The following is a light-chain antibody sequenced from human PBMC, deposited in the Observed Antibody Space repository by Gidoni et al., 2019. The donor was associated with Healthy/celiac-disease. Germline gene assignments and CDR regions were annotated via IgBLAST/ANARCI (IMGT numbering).Light chain of an antibody. CDR3: QAWDSSTGRV. J-gene: IGLJ1*01. CDR1: KLGDKY. Sequence: SSELPQPPSVSVSPGQTASITCSGDKLGDKYACWYQLKPGKSPVLVIYQDSKRPSGIPERFSGSNSGNTATLTISGTQAMDEADYYCQAWDSSTGRVFGTGTKVTVL. V-gene: IGLV3-1*01. CDR2: QDS.